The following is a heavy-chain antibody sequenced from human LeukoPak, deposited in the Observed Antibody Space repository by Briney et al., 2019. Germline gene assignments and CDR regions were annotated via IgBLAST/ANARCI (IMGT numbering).Heavy chain of an antibody. V-gene: IGHV1-2*06. Sequence: ASVKVSCKASGYTFTGYYMHWARQAPGQGLEWMGRINPNSGGTNYAQKFQGRVTMTRDTSISTAYMELSRLRSDDTAVYYCARELGHYDSSGYYPGHWGQGTLVTVSS. J-gene: IGHJ4*02. D-gene: IGHD3-22*01. CDR2: INPNSGGT. CDR1: GYTFTGYY. CDR3: ARELGHYDSSGYYPGH.